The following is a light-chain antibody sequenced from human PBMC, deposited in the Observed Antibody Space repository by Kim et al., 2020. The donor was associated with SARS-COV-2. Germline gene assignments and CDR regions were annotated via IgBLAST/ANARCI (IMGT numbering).Light chain of an antibody. V-gene: IGKV1-5*01. CDR2: DAS. J-gene: IGKJ4*01. Sequence: AAVGDRVTITCRASQSLSRWLAWYQQKPGRAPKLLIYDASGLASGVPSRFSGSGYGTDFTLTISSLQPDDFATYYCQQYNRYALTFGGGTKVDIK. CDR1: QSLSRW. CDR3: QQYNRYALT.